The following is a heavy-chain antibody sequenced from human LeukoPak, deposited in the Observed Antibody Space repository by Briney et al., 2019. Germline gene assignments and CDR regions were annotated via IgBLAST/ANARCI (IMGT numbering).Heavy chain of an antibody. J-gene: IGHJ4*02. CDR1: GFTFSNYG. V-gene: IGHV3-33*01. D-gene: IGHD2/OR15-2a*01. Sequence: GGSLRLSCATSGFTFSNYGVHWIRQAPGKGLDWVSFISYAGSNKYYAASVKGRFTISRDDSMNTVFLQMNSLRAEDTAVYYCARERPLSRLDYWGQGTLVTVSS. CDR2: ISYAGSNK. CDR3: ARERPLSRLDY.